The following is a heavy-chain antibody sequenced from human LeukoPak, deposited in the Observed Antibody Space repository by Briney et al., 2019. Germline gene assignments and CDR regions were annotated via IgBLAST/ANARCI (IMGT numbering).Heavy chain of an antibody. D-gene: IGHD1-26*01. J-gene: IGHJ4*02. Sequence: ASVKVSCKASGYTFTGYYIHWVRQAPGQGLEWMGWINPNSGDTHYAQKFQGRVTMTRDTSISTAYMELSRLRSDDTAVYYCARGGTVGATESLGFDYWGQGTPVTVSS. V-gene: IGHV1-2*02. CDR3: ARGGTVGATESLGFDY. CDR1: GYTFTGYY. CDR2: INPNSGDT.